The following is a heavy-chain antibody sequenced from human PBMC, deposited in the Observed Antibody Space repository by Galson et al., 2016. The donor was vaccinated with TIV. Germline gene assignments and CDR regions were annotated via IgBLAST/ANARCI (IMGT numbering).Heavy chain of an antibody. Sequence: PALVKPTQTLTLTCTFSGFSLNTDGMCVNWVRQPQGKALEWLARIDWDDDTFYSTSLKTRLTISKDTSKNQVVLTMTNMDPVDTATYYCARMVYGDYPPRFYFDYWGQGILVTVSS. V-gene: IGHV2-70*17. CDR2: IDWDDDT. J-gene: IGHJ4*02. CDR1: GFSLNTDGMC. D-gene: IGHD4-17*01. CDR3: ARMVYGDYPPRFYFDY.